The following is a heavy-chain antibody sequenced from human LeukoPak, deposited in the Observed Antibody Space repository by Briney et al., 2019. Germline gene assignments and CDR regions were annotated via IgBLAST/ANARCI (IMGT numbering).Heavy chain of an antibody. V-gene: IGHV4-34*01. J-gene: IGHJ4*02. CDR3: ARAKRYYDSSGYYYFDY. Sequence: PSETLSLTCAVYGGSFSGYYWSWIRQPPGKGLEWIGEINHSGSTNYNPSLKSRVTISVDTSKNQFSLKLSSVTAADTAVYYCARAKRYYDSSGYYYFDYWGQGTLVTVSS. CDR1: GGSFSGYY. D-gene: IGHD3-22*01. CDR2: INHSGST.